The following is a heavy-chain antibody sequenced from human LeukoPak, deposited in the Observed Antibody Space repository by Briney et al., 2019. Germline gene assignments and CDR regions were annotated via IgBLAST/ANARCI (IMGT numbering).Heavy chain of an antibody. D-gene: IGHD3-22*01. J-gene: IGHJ4*02. CDR3: ARSPNYYDSSGYFDY. V-gene: IGHV1-46*01. Sequence: RASVKVSCKASGYTFTSYYMHWVRPAPGQGLEWMGIINPSGGSTSYAQKFQGRVTMTRDTSTSTVYMELSSLRSEDTAVYYCARSPNYYDSSGYFDYWGQGTLVTVSS. CDR1: GYTFTSYY. CDR2: INPSGGST.